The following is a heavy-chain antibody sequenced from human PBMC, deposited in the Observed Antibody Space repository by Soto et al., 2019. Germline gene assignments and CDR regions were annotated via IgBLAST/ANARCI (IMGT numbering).Heavy chain of an antibody. V-gene: IGHV3-64*01. CDR1: GFTFSSYA. Sequence: GGSLRLSCAASGFTFSSYAMHWVRQAPGKGLEYVSAISSNGGSTYYANSVKGRFTISRDNSKNTLYLQMGSLRAEDMAVYYCARARGTMVRGDHDAFDIWGQGTMGTVSS. CDR2: ISSNGGST. J-gene: IGHJ3*02. CDR3: ARARGTMVRGDHDAFDI. D-gene: IGHD3-10*01.